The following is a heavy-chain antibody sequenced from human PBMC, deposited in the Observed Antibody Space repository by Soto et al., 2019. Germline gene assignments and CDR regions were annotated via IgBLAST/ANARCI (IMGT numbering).Heavy chain of an antibody. CDR3: ARQRYSSSPIDY. D-gene: IGHD6-6*01. CDR2: IWYDGSNK. J-gene: IGHJ4*02. CDR1: GFTFSSYG. Sequence: VGSLRLSCAASGFTFSSYGMHWVRQAPGKGLEWVAVIWYDGSNKYYADSVKGRFTISRDNFKNTLYLQMNSLRAEDTAVYYCARQRYSSSPIDYWGQGTLVTVSS. V-gene: IGHV3-33*01.